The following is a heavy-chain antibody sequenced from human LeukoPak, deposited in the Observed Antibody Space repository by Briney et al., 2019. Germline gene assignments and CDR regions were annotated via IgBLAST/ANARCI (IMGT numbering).Heavy chain of an antibody. D-gene: IGHD5-24*01. J-gene: IGHJ4*02. CDR2: IIPIFDIT. CDR1: GGTFSSYS. CDR3: ARDLGTRDGYNPPNLFDN. V-gene: IGHV1-69*13. Sequence: SVKVSCKASGGTFSSYSISWVRQAPGQGLEWMGRIIPIFDITNYAQKFQGRVTLTADESTSTAYMELSSLRSDDTAVYYCARDLGTRDGYNPPNLFDNWGQGTLVTVSS.